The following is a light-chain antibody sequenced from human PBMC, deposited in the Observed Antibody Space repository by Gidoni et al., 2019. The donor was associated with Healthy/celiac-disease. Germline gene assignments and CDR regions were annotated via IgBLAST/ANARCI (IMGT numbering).Light chain of an antibody. CDR2: DVR. CDR3: SSYTSSSTLV. CDR1: NSDVGGYNY. J-gene: IGLJ1*01. Sequence: HSALTLPASVSGSPGKSFTISCTGTNSDVGGYNYVSWYQQHPAKAPKLMIDDVRNRPSGVSKRFSGSESGNTASLTIAGHQAEDEADYYCSSYTSSSTLVFGTGTKVTVL. V-gene: IGLV2-14*03.